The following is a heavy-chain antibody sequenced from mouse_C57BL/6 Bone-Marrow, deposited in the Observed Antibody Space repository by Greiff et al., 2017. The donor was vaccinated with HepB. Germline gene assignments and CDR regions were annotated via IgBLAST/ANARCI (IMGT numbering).Heavy chain of an antibody. CDR2: IDPENGDT. D-gene: IGHD2-2*01. V-gene: IGHV14-4*01. Sequence: EVQLQQSGAELVRPGASVKLSCTASGFNIKDDYMHWVKQRPEQGLEWIGWIDPENGDTEYASKFQGKATITADTSSNTAYLQLSSLTSEDTAVYYCTTGGIYYGYIYAMDYWGQGTSVTVSS. CDR1: GFNIKDDY. CDR3: TTGGIYYGYIYAMDY. J-gene: IGHJ4*01.